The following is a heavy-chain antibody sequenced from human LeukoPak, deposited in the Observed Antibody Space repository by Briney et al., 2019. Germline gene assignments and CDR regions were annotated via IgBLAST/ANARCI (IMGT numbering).Heavy chain of an antibody. V-gene: IGHV4-31*03. J-gene: IGHJ5*02. CDR1: GGSISSGGYY. CDR3: ARKAVAGTRWFAP. D-gene: IGHD6-19*01. CDR2: IYYSGST. Sequence: SETLSLTCTVSGGSISSGGYYWSWIRQHPGKGLEWIGYIYYSGSTYYNPSLKSRVTISVDTSKNQFSLKLSSVTAADTAVYYCARKAVAGTRWFAPWGQGTLVTVSS.